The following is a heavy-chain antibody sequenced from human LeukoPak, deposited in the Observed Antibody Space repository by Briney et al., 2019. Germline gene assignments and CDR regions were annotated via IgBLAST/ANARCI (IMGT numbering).Heavy chain of an antibody. CDR1: GFPFSTYA. D-gene: IGHD1-1*01. CDR2: ISGRGDTI. CDR3: AKATLGTTYFDS. Sequence: GGSLRLSCAASGFPFSTYAMSWVRQAPGMGLEWVSAISGRGDTIFYADSVKGRFTVSRDNSKNTLYLQVNSLRAEDTAVYYCAKATLGTTYFDSWGQGTLVTVSS. V-gene: IGHV3-23*01. J-gene: IGHJ4*02.